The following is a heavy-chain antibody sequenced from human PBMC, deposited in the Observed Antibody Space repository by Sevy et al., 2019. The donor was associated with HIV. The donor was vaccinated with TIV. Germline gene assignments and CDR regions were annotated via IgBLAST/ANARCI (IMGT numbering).Heavy chain of an antibody. D-gene: IGHD2-15*01. CDR2: ISYDGRNNK. V-gene: IGHV3-30*14. Sequence: GGSLRLSCAASGFRFSDYSMHWVRQAPGKGLEWVAVISYDGRNNKYNVDSVKDRFTISRDNSKNTLFLQMNSLIAEDSAIYYCARDRGEILHSAFDYWGQRTLVTVSS. CDR1: GFRFSDYS. CDR3: ARDRGEILHSAFDY. J-gene: IGHJ4*02.